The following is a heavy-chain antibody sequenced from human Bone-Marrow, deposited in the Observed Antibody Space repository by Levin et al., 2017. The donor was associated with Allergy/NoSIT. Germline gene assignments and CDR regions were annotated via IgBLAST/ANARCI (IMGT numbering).Heavy chain of an antibody. CDR1: GISFSDSY. CDR2: ISYDGSVK. CDR3: ATCSSSDPGWDAFDV. V-gene: IGHV3-11*01. Sequence: LSLTCAASGISFSDSYMVWIRQSPGQGLEWISYISYDGSVKYYADSVKGRFTISRDNARNSVFLHINSLRDEDTAVYYCATCSSSDPGWDAFDVWGQGTMVTVSS. J-gene: IGHJ3*01. D-gene: IGHD6-13*01.